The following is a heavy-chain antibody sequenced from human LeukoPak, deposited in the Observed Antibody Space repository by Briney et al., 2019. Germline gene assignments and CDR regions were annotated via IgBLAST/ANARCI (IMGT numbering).Heavy chain of an antibody. CDR2: IYYSGST. CDR3: ARSGTGLLRYYFDY. CDR1: GGSISSSSYY. D-gene: IGHD3-22*01. Sequence: PSETLSLTCTVSGGSISSSSYYWGWIRQPPGKGLEWIGSIYYSGSTYYNPSLKSRVTISVDTSKTQFSLKLSSVTAADTAVYYCARSGTGLLRYYFDYWGQGTLITVSS. V-gene: IGHV4-39*07. J-gene: IGHJ4*02.